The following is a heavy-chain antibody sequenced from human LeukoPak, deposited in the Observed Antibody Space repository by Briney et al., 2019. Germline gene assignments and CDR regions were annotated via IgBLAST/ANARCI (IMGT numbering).Heavy chain of an antibody. Sequence: PSETLSLTXTVSGGSISSGFYYWSRIRQPAGKGLEWIGRIYTSGSTNYNPSLKSRVTISVDTSKNQFSLSLSSVTAADTTVYYCARGDGCSTSCHIYYYYYMGVWGKGTTVTVSS. CDR2: IYTSGST. CDR3: ARGDGCSTSCHIYYYYYMGV. J-gene: IGHJ6*03. V-gene: IGHV4-61*02. CDR1: GGSISSGFYY. D-gene: IGHD2-2*02.